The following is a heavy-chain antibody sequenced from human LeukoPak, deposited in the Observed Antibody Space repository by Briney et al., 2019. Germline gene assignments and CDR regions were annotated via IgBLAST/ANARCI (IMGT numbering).Heavy chain of an antibody. CDR1: GFTVSSNY. J-gene: IGHJ4*02. CDR3: AKGYYYDNSGYYSLDY. Sequence: PGGSLRLSCAASGFTVSSNYMSWVRQAPGKGLEWVSVIYSGGSTYYADSVKGRFTISRDNSKNTLYLQMNSLRAEDTAVYYCAKGYYYDNSGYYSLDYWGQGTLVTVSS. CDR2: IYSGGST. V-gene: IGHV3-53*01. D-gene: IGHD3-22*01.